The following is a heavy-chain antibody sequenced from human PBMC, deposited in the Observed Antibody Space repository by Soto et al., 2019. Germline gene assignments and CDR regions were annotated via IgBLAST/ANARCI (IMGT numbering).Heavy chain of an antibody. V-gene: IGHV3-30*04. D-gene: IGHD6-19*01. CDR2: ISYGGSNK. Sequence: QVQLVESGGGVVQPGTSLTLSCAASGFNFDDYNMHWVRQAPGKGLEWIASISYGGSNKAYRDSPQGRLSISRDNSRNTLFLQLSGLTLDDTAVFFCARELAGKQWPYNYGMDVWGQGTTVTVSS. CDR1: GFNFDDYN. CDR3: ARELAGKQWPYNYGMDV. J-gene: IGHJ6*02.